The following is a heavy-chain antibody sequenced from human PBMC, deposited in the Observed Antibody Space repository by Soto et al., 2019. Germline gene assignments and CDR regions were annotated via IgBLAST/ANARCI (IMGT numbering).Heavy chain of an antibody. D-gene: IGHD3-9*01. CDR1: GYSFTSYY. V-gene: IGHV1-46*01. J-gene: IGHJ6*02. CDR2: INPSYGSP. CDR3: ARVRDTLTNYNYYGMDV. Sequence: ASVKVSCKASGYSFTSYYIHWVRQAPGQGLEWMGIINPSYGSPSYAQKFQGRVTMTRDTSTSTVNMELSSLRSDDTAVYYCARVRDTLTNYNYYGMDVWGQGTTVTVSS.